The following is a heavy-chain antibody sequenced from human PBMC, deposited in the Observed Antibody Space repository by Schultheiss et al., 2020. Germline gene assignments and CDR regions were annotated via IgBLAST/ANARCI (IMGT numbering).Heavy chain of an antibody. J-gene: IGHJ6*02. V-gene: IGHV3-30-3*01. CDR1: GFTFNSYA. Sequence: GGSLRLSCAASGFTFNSYAMHWVRQAPGKGLEWVAVISYDGSNKYYADSVKGRFTISRDNSKNTLYLQMNSLRAEDTAVYYCARGIFGVVNHYYYGMDVWGQGTTVTVSS. D-gene: IGHD3-3*01. CDR2: ISYDGSNK. CDR3: ARGIFGVVNHYYYGMDV.